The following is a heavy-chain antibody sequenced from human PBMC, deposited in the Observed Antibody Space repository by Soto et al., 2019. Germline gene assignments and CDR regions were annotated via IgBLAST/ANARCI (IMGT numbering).Heavy chain of an antibody. CDR1: GGSFSGYY. J-gene: IGHJ5*01. V-gene: IGHV4-34*11. Sequence: SETLSLTCAVYGGSFSGYYWTWIRQPPGTGLEWIGYIDYSGSTNFNPSLKSRVTVSVDKSKNQFSLKLRSVTAADTAVYYCARDDLGGNWFDYSAPGTLVIV. CDR2: IDYSGST. CDR3: ARDDLGGNWFDY. D-gene: IGHD3-10*01.